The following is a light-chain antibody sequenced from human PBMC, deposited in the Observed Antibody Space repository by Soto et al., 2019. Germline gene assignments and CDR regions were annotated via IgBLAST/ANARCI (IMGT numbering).Light chain of an antibody. Sequence: EIVLTQSPGALSLSPGERATLSCRASQSVSSSYLAWYQQKPGQAPRLLIYGASSRATGIPDRFSGSGFGTEFTLTISSLQSEDFAVYFCQQYNNWPPITFGQGTRLEIK. CDR3: QQYNNWPPIT. J-gene: IGKJ5*01. CDR2: GAS. V-gene: IGKV3-20*01. CDR1: QSVSSSY.